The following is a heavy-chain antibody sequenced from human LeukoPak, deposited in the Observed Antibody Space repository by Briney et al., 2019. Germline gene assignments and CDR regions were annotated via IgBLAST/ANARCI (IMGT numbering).Heavy chain of an antibody. J-gene: IGHJ4*02. CDR2: ISSSSSYI. Sequence: PGGSLSLSCAASGCTFANYAISWVRQGPGKGLEWVSSISSSSSYIYYADSVKGRFTISRGNAKNSLYLQMNSLETEDTAVYYCSRDATGDHWGRGTLVSVSS. CDR3: SRDATGDH. CDR1: GCTFANYA. V-gene: IGHV3-21*04.